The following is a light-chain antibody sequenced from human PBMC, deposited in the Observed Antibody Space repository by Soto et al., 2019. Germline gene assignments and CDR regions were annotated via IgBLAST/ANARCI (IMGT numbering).Light chain of an antibody. CDR1: QSVSSN. Sequence: IVMTQSAATLSVSPGERATLSCRASQSVSSNLAWYQQKPGQAPRLLIYGASTRATGIPARFSGSRSGTEFTLTISSLQSEDFAVYYCQQYNNWPPYTFGQGTKLEIK. V-gene: IGKV3-15*01. J-gene: IGKJ2*01. CDR2: GAS. CDR3: QQYNNWPPYT.